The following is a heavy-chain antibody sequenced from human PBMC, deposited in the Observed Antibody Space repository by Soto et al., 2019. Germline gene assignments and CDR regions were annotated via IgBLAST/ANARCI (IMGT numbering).Heavy chain of an antibody. Sequence: EVQLVESGGGSVQSGGSLRLSCAASGFTFSSYWMQWVRQAPGKGLVWVARINSEGTTTFYADSVKGRCTISRDNAKNTLYLQMNSLRAEDTAVYYCGRAPGRTGIVDQWGQGNLVTVSS. CDR2: INSEGTTT. V-gene: IGHV3-74*01. CDR3: GRAPGRTGIVDQ. J-gene: IGHJ4*02. CDR1: GFTFSSYW. D-gene: IGHD7-27*01.